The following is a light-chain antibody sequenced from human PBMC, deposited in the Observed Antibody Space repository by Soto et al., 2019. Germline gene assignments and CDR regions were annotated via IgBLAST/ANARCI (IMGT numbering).Light chain of an antibody. Sequence: EIVLTQSPATLSLSPGERATLSCRASQSVSSYLAWYQQKPGQAPRLLIYDASNRATGIPARFSGSGSGTDFTLTISSLDPEDFAVYYCQQRSNWPPWTFGQGTKVDI. CDR2: DAS. CDR3: QQRSNWPPWT. V-gene: IGKV3-11*01. J-gene: IGKJ1*01. CDR1: QSVSSY.